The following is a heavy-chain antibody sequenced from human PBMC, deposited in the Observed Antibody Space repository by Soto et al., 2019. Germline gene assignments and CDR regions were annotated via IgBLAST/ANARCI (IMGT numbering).Heavy chain of an antibody. CDR3: ARGPGGVIVNGARGMPHSDAFDI. V-gene: IGHV4-34*01. J-gene: IGHJ3*02. Sequence: SETLSLTCAVYGGSFSGYYWSWIRQPPGKGLEWIGEINHSGSTNYNPSLKSRVTISVDTSKNQFSLKLSSVTAADTAVYYCARGPGGVIVNGARGMPHSDAFDIWGQGTMVTVSS. D-gene: IGHD3-16*02. CDR2: INHSGST. CDR1: GGSFSGYY.